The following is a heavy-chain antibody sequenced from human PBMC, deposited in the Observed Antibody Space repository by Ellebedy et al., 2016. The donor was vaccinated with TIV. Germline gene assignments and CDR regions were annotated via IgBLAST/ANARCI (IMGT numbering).Heavy chain of an antibody. CDR2: IYQDGSNQ. V-gene: IGHV3-7*01. J-gene: IGHJ5*02. CDR1: GFSFRSYW. Sequence: GGSLRLSCVASGFSFRSYWMSWVRQAPGKGLEWVANIYQDGSNQYYVDSVKGRFTISRDNANKSLFLQMNSLRAEDTAVYYCARRGSYGDYAVQINKWFDTWGQGTLVTVSS. CDR3: ARRGSYGDYAVQINKWFDT. D-gene: IGHD4-17*01.